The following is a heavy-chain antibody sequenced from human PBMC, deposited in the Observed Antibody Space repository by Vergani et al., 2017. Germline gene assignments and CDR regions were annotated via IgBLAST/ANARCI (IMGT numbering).Heavy chain of an antibody. V-gene: IGHV3-23*04. J-gene: IGHJ4*02. CDR1: GFAFSRYA. CDR3: AKSGWLQHFGAHYFDS. Sequence: EVQLVESGGLVVQPGGSLRLSCVASGFAFSRYAMSWVRQAPGKGLEWVSGLTASGSGISYADSVRGRFTISRDNSKNTLFLQMDSLRAEDTAVYYCAKSGWLQHFGAHYFDSWGQGILVTVSS. D-gene: IGHD5-24*01. CDR2: LTASGSGI.